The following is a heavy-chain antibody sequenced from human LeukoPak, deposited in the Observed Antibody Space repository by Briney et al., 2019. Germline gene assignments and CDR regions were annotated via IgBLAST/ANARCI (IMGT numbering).Heavy chain of an antibody. V-gene: IGHV1-18*01. CDR2: ISAYNGNT. D-gene: IGHD3-9*01. CDR1: GYTFTSYG. J-gene: IGHJ5*02. CDR3: AREGMRDYDILTGAGWASRNWFDP. Sequence: GASVKVSCKASGYTFTSYGISWVRQAPGQGLEWMGWISAYNGNTNYAQKLQGRVTMTTDTSTSTAYMELRSLRSDDTAVYYCAREGMRDYDILTGAGWASRNWFDPWGQGTLVTVSS.